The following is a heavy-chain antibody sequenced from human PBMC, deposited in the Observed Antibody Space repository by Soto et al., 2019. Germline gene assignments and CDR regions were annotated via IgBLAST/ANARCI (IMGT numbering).Heavy chain of an antibody. Sequence: PSETLSLTCTVSGGSISSSSYYWGWIRQPPGKGLEWIGSIYYSGSTYYNPSLKSRVTISVDTSKNQFSLKLSSVTAADTAVYYCARRALVGYRDSSGYRPSNPHYWGQGTLVTVSS. CDR3: ARRALVGYRDSSGYRPSNPHY. V-gene: IGHV4-39*01. CDR2: IYYSGST. CDR1: GGSISSSSYY. J-gene: IGHJ4*02. D-gene: IGHD3-22*01.